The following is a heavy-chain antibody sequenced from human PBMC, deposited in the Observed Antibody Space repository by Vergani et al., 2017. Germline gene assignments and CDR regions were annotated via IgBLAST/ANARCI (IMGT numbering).Heavy chain of an antibody. D-gene: IGHD5-12*01. CDR3: ARKREWRRAAGMDV. CDR2: IDTNSGDA. CDR1: RYKFTAHN. V-gene: IGHV7-4-1*02. Sequence: QVQLEQSGSELRKPGASVKISCKASRYKFTAHNINWVRQAPGQGLEWMGWIDTNSGDANYAPGFIGRFVLSLDTSVTTTYLQISSLKTDDTAVYYCARKREWRRAAGMDVWGQGTTVTVSS. J-gene: IGHJ6*02.